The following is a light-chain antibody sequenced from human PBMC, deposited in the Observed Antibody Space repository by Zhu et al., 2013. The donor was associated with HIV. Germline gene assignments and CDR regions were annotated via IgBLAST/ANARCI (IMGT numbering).Light chain of an antibody. V-gene: IGKV3-20*01. CDR1: QSVFGNY. J-gene: IGKJ2*01. CDR3: HQYDNLPHT. CDR2: GAF. Sequence: EIVLTQSPGTLSLSPGERATLSCRASQSVFGNYLAWYQQKPGQAPRLLIYGAFQRDTGIPDRFSGSGSGTDFTLTISRLEPEDFAVYYCHQYDNLPHTFGQGTRLEIK.